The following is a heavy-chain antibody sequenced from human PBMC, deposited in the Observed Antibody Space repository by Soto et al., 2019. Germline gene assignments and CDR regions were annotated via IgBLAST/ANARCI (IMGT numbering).Heavy chain of an antibody. V-gene: IGHV3-30*18. CDR3: AKDVGSSSWLPLDAFDI. D-gene: IGHD6-13*01. Sequence: QVQLVESGGGVVQPGRSLRLSCAASGFTFSSYGMHWVRQAPGKGLEWVAVISYDGSNKYYADSVKGRFTISRDNSKNTLYLQMNSLRAEDTAVYYCAKDVGSSSWLPLDAFDIWGQGTMVTVSS. CDR1: GFTFSSYG. CDR2: ISYDGSNK. J-gene: IGHJ3*02.